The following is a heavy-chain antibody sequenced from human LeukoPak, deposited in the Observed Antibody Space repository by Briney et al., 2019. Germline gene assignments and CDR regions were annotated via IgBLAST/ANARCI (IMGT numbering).Heavy chain of an antibody. J-gene: IGHJ4*02. V-gene: IGHV3-9*01. CDR2: ISWNRGSI. CDR3: AKDTNYYGSGSFDY. Sequence: SGGSLRLSCAASGFTFDDYAMHWVRQAPGKGREWGSGISWNRGSIGYADSVKGRFTISRDNAKNSLYLQMNSLRAEDTALYYCAKDTNYYGSGSFDYWGQGTLVTVSS. CDR1: GFTFDDYA. D-gene: IGHD3-10*01.